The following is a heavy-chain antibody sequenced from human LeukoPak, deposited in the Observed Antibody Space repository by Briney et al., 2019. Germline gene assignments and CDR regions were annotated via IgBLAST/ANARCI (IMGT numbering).Heavy chain of an antibody. CDR2: IYYSGST. D-gene: IGHD3-22*01. J-gene: IGHJ3*02. CDR3: ARDNSHYDTYAFDI. V-gene: IGHV4-59*12. Sequence: SETLSLTCTVSGGSISSYYWSWIRQPPGKGLEWIGYIYYSGSTNYNPSLKSRVTISVDTSKNQFSLKLSSVTAADTAVYYCARDNSHYDTYAFDIWGQGTMVTVSS. CDR1: GGSISSYY.